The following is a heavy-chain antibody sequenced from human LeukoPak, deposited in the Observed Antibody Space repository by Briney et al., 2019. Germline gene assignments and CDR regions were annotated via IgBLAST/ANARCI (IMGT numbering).Heavy chain of an antibody. J-gene: IGHJ4*02. CDR3: AKCILYDYGDYDGTSYYFDY. CDR1: GFTFSSYA. V-gene: IGHV3-23*01. CDR2: ISGSGGST. Sequence: GGSLRLSCAASGFTFSSYAMSWVRQAPGKGLECVSAISGSGGSTYYADSVKGRFTISRDNSKNTLYLQMNSLRAEDTAVYYCAKCILYDYGDYDGTSYYFDYWGQGTLVTVSS. D-gene: IGHD4-17*01.